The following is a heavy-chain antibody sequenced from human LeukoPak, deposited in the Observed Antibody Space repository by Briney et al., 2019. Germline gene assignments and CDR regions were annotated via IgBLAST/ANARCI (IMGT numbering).Heavy chain of an antibody. V-gene: IGHV3-33*01. CDR3: ARDRGYSYGYYFDY. CDR2: IWYDGSNK. J-gene: IGHJ4*02. D-gene: IGHD5-18*01. CDR1: GFTFSSYG. Sequence: GGSLRLSCAASGFTFSSYGMHWVRQAPGKGLEWVAVIWYDGSNKYYADSVKGRFTISRDNSKNTLYPQMNSLRAEDTAVYYCARDRGYSYGYYFDYWGQGTLVTVSS.